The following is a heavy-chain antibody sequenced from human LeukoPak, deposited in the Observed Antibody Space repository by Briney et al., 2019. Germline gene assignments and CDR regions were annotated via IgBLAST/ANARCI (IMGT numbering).Heavy chain of an antibody. CDR1: GGSFSGYY. D-gene: IGHD3-10*01. CDR3: ARDSGTTGEVKFDP. V-gene: IGHV4-4*07. Sequence: SETLSLTCAVYGGSFSGYYWSWIRQPAGKGLGWIGRIYSSGSTDYNPSLKSRVTMSVDTSKNKFSLKLSSVTAADTAVYYCARDSGTTGEVKFDPWGQGTLVTVSS. CDR2: IYSSGST. J-gene: IGHJ5*02.